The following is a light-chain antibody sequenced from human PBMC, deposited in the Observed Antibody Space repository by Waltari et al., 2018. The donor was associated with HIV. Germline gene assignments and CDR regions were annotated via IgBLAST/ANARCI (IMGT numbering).Light chain of an antibody. CDR2: AAS. CDR1: QTINTD. J-gene: IGKJ1*01. CDR3: QQSHRTSWT. Sequence: DIQMTQSPSSLSSSVGDKVSITCRASQTINTDLNWYQQKPRQAPKLLIYAASLLQSGVPSRFSGSGSGTDFTLTITGLQPEDFATYFCQQSHRTSWTFGQGTKVDVK. V-gene: IGKV1-39*01.